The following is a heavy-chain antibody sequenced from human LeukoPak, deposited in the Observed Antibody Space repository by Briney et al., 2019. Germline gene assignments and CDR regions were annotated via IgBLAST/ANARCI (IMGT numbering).Heavy chain of an antibody. Sequence: GGSLRLSCAASGFTLSDYYMSWIRQAPGKGLEWVSDISSSGSTIYYADSVKGRFTISRDNAKKSLYLQMNSLRAEDTAVYYCARGRGYGSGSYYGMDVWGQRTTVTVSS. J-gene: IGHJ6*02. V-gene: IGHV3-11*01. CDR3: ARGRGYGSGSYYGMDV. D-gene: IGHD3-10*01. CDR1: GFTLSDYY. CDR2: ISSSGSTI.